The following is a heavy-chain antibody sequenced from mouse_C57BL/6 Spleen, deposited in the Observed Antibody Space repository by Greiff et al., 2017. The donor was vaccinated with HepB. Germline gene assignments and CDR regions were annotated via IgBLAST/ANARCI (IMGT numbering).Heavy chain of an antibody. Sequence: QVQLQQPGAELVKPGASVKMSCKASGYTFTSYWITWVKQRPGPGLEWIGDIYPGSGSTNYNEKFKSKATLTVDTSSSTAYMQLSSLTSEDSAVYYFAREDDYDPYYFDYWGQGTTLTVSS. CDR2: IYPGSGST. J-gene: IGHJ2*01. CDR3: AREDDYDPYYFDY. CDR1: GYTFTSYW. V-gene: IGHV1-55*01. D-gene: IGHD2-4*01.